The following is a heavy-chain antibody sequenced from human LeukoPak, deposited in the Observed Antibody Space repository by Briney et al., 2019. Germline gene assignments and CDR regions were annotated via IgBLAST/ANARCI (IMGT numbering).Heavy chain of an antibody. CDR3: SRGLDSRKLGY. CDR2: IHPSGTL. J-gene: IGHJ4*02. Sequence: PSQTLSLTCTVSGASFSSGDQYWNWIRQSPGKGLEWIGSIHPSGTLYNNPSLESRVTMSMDTSKNQFSLNLNSVTAPDTAVYFCSRGLDSRKLGYWGQGTLVTVSS. CDR1: GASFSSGDQY. D-gene: IGHD3-22*01. V-gene: IGHV4-31*03.